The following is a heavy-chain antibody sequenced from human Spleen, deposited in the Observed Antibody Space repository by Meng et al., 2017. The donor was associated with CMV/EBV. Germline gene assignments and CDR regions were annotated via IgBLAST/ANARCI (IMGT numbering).Heavy chain of an antibody. CDR1: GFTFTSSA. V-gene: IGHV1-58*01. CDR2: IVVGSGNT. CDR3: ARGCSSTSCYYGMDV. Sequence: SVKVSCKASGFTFTSSAVQWVRQARGQRLEWIGWIVVGSGNTNYAQKFQERVTITRDMSTSTAYMELSSLRSEDTAVYYCARGCSSTSCYYGMDVWGQGTTVTVSS. D-gene: IGHD2-2*01. J-gene: IGHJ6*02.